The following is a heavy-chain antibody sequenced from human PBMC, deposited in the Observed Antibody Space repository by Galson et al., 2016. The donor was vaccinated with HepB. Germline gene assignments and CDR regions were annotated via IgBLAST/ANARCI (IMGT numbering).Heavy chain of an antibody. CDR3: ARGRGYAPDWFDP. D-gene: IGHD5-12*01. CDR2: ISSGGST. J-gene: IGHJ5*02. Sequence: WIGYISSGGSTDYDPSLESRVTLLIDMSKNQFSLRLGSLTAADTAFYYCARGRGYAPDWFDPWGQGTLVTVSS. V-gene: IGHV4-59*09.